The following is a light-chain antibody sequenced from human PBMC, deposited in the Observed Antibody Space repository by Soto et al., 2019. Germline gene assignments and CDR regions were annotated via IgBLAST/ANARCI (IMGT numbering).Light chain of an antibody. CDR3: QSYDSILSGSV. CDR1: SSNIGAGYD. Sequence: QSVLTQAPSVSGAPGQRVTISCTGSSSNIGAGYDVHWYQQLPGTAPKLLIYGNSNRPSGVPDRFSGSKSGTSASLAITGLQAEDEADYYCQSYDSILSGSVFGTGTKVTVL. J-gene: IGLJ1*01. V-gene: IGLV1-40*01. CDR2: GNS.